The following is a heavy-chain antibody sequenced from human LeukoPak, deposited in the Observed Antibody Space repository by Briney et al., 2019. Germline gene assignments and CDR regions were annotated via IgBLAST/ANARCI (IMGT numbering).Heavy chain of an antibody. J-gene: IGHJ4*02. CDR3: AKAPVTTCSGAYCYPFDY. CDR2: ISVSGNT. Sequence: SWVRQGPXKXLEWVSAISVSGNTYHADSVKGRFTISRDSYKNTLYLQMNSLRAEDAAVYYCAKAPVTTCSGAYCYPFDYWGQGTLVTVSS. V-gene: IGHV3-23*01. D-gene: IGHD2-15*01.